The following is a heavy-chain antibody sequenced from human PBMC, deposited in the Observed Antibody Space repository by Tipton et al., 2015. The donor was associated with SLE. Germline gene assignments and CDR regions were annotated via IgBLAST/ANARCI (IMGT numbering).Heavy chain of an antibody. V-gene: IGHV3-48*03. CDR2: IATSGSSA. J-gene: IGHJ4*02. CDR3: ATRGWEFDY. Sequence: QLVQSGGGLVQAGWSLRLSCAASGFTFESYAMNWVRQAPGKGLEWLSYIATSGSSAYYADSVKGRFTISRDNAKNSVYLQMNSLRGEDTGVYYCATRGWEFDYWGQGTLVTVSS. D-gene: IGHD1-26*01. CDR1: GFTFESYA.